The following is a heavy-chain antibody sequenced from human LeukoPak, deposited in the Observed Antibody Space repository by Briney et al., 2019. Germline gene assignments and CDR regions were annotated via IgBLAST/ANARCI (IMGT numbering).Heavy chain of an antibody. CDR2: ISSSGSTI. D-gene: IGHD2-15*01. V-gene: IGHV3-48*03. CDR1: GFTLSSYE. Sequence: GGSLRLSCAASGFTLSSYEMNWVRQAPGKGLEWVSYISSSGSTIYYADSVKGRFTISRDNAKNSLYLQMNSLRAEDTAVYYCARACSGGSCYTGYYYGMDVWGKGTTVTVSS. CDR3: ARACSGGSCYTGYYYGMDV. J-gene: IGHJ6*04.